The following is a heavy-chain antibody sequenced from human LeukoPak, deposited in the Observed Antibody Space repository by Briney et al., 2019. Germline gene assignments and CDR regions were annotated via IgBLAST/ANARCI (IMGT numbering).Heavy chain of an antibody. V-gene: IGHV3-7*01. CDR1: GFTFSSYS. CDR3: ARDAIWFGELEYYFDY. D-gene: IGHD3-10*01. Sequence: GGSLRLSCAASGFTFSSYSMNWVRQAPGKGLEWVANIKQDGSEKYYVDSAKGRFTISRDNAKNSLYLQMNSLRAEDTAVYYCARDAIWFGELEYYFDYWGQGTLVTVSS. J-gene: IGHJ4*02. CDR2: IKQDGSEK.